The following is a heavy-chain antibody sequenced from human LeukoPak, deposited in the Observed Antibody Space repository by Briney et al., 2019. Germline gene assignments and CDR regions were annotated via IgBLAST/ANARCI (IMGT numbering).Heavy chain of an antibody. J-gene: IGHJ3*02. D-gene: IGHD3-3*01. CDR1: GFTFSSYA. CDR3: AKDLRAGYDFWSGYYAFDI. Sequence: GGSLRLSCAASGFTFSSYAMSWVRQAQGKGLEWVSAISGSGGNTYYADSGKGPFTISRDKSKNTLYLQMNSLRAEDTAVYYCAKDLRAGYDFWSGYYAFDIWGQGTMVTVSS. CDR2: ISGSGGNT. V-gene: IGHV3-23*01.